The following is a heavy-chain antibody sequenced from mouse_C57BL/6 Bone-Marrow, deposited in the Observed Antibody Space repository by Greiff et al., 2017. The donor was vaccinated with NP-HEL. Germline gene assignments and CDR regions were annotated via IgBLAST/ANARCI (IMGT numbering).Heavy chain of an antibody. J-gene: IGHJ2*01. CDR1: GYTFTSYW. CDR2: IHPNSGST. CDR3: ARDPYDYDEDYFDY. D-gene: IGHD2-4*01. V-gene: IGHV1-64*01. Sequence: QVQLQQSGAELVKPGASVKLSCKASGYTFTSYWMHWVKQRPGQGLEWIGMIHPNSGSTNYNEKFKSKATLTVDKSSSTAYMQLSSLTSEDSAVYYCARDPYDYDEDYFDYWGQGTTLTVSS.